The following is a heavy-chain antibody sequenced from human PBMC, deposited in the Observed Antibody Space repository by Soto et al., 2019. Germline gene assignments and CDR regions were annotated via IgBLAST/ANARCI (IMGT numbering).Heavy chain of an antibody. J-gene: IGHJ4*02. CDR1: GGSLSSGGYS. Sequence: LSLTCAVSGGSLSSGGYSWSWIRQPPGKGLEWIGYIYHSGSTYYNPSLKSRVTISVDRSKNQFSLKLSSVTAADTAVYYCARGDLLRYLPLDYWGQGTLVTVS. D-gene: IGHD3-9*01. CDR2: IYHSGST. V-gene: IGHV4-30-2*01. CDR3: ARGDLLRYLPLDY.